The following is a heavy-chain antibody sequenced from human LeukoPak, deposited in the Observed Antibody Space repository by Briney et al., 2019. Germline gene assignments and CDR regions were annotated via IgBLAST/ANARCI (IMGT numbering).Heavy chain of an antibody. CDR2: IYYSGSN. D-gene: IGHD3-10*01. J-gene: IGHJ4*02. CDR1: GGSISSRSYY. V-gene: IGHV4-39*07. CDR3: ATDRGGSRPYFDY. Sequence: SETLSLTCTVSGGSISSRSYYWGWIRQPPGKGLEWIGSIYYSGSNYYNPSLKSRVTISVDTSKNQFSLKLISVTAADTAVYYCATDRGGSRPYFDYWGQGTLVTVSS.